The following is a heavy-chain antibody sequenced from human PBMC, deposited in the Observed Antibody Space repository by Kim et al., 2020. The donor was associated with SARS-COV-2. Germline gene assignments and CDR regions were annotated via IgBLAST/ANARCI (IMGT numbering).Heavy chain of an antibody. J-gene: IGHJ6*02. D-gene: IGHD3-10*01. CDR2: ISWNSGSI. CDR1: GFTFDDYA. CDR3: AKGRVWFGEFYYYGMDV. V-gene: IGHV3-9*01. Sequence: GGSLRLSCAASGFTFDDYAMHWVRQAPGKGLEWVSGISWNSGSIGYADSVKGRFTISRDNAKNSLYLQMNSLRAEDTALYYCAKGRVWFGEFYYYGMDVCGQGTTVTVSS.